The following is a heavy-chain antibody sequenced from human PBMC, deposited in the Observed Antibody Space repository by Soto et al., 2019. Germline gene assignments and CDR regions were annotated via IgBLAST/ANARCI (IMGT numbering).Heavy chain of an antibody. V-gene: IGHV3-30*03. CDR1: GFTFSTSG. D-gene: IGHD2-15*01. CDR3: ARDSGVPMVVEGVLAYYFDY. J-gene: IGHJ4*02. CDR2: ISHDGRNK. Sequence: VGSLRLSCAASGFTFSTSGMHWVRQAPGKGLEWVAVISHDGRNKYFADSVQGRFTISRDNSKNTLYLHLNSLRADDTAVYYCARDSGVPMVVEGVLAYYFDYWGQGTLVTVSS.